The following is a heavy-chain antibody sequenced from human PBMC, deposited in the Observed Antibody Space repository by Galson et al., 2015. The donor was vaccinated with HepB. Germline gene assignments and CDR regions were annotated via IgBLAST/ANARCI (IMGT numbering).Heavy chain of an antibody. CDR1: GGSFSGYY. J-gene: IGHJ5*02. CDR2: INHSGST. CDR3: ARGGFNTVTTITRFDP. V-gene: IGHV4-34*01. Sequence: SETLSLTCAVYGGSFSGYYWSWIRQPPGKGLEWIGEINHSGSTNYNPSLKSRVTISVDTSKNQFSLKLSSVTAADTAVYYCARGGFNTVTTITRFDPWGQGTLVTVSS. D-gene: IGHD4-17*01.